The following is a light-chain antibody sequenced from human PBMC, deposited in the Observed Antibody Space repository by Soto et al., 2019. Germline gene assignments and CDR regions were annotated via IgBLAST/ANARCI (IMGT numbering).Light chain of an antibody. CDR2: AAS. J-gene: IGKJ1*01. Sequence: EIVLTQSPGTLSLSPGERATLSCRASQSVTSSYLAWYQQTPGQAPRLLIYAASTRATGIPDRFSGSGSDTDFTLTISRLEPEDFAVYYCQQYGSSPSTFGQGTKVEIK. V-gene: IGKV3-20*01. CDR1: QSVTSSY. CDR3: QQYGSSPST.